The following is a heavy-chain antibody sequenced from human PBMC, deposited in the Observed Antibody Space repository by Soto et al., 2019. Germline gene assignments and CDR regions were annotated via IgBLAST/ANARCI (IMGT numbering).Heavy chain of an antibody. CDR2: ISASGGTT. CDR3: AREGSGFCGGGRCYGSFDY. D-gene: IGHD2-15*01. CDR1: GFNFSNHA. V-gene: IGHV3-23*01. Sequence: EVQLLESGGGLIQPGGSLRLSCAASGFNFSNHAMSWVRQAPGEGLEWVSGISASGGTTYYADSVKGRFTISRDNSKTTLYRQMNSLRAEDMAIYYFAREGSGFCGGGRCYGSFDYWGQGTLVTVSS. J-gene: IGHJ4*02.